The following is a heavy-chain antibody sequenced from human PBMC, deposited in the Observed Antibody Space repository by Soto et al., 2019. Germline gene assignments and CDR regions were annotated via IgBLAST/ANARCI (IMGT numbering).Heavy chain of an antibody. V-gene: IGHV1-69*06. Sequence: QVQLVQSGAEVKKPGSSVRVSCKVSGGSFRNYGITWVRQSPGQGLEWMGGIMPVFGTAVYAKKCQGRVTISADKVTTTASVELSSRTSNDTAVYFCARARDYDLLTAREYALDVWGQGTTGSV. D-gene: IGHD3-9*01. J-gene: IGHJ6*02. CDR1: GGSFRNYG. CDR2: IMPVFGTA. CDR3: ARARDYDLLTAREYALDV.